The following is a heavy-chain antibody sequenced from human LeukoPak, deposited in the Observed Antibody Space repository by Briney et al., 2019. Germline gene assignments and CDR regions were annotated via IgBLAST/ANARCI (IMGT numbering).Heavy chain of an antibody. D-gene: IGHD1-1*01. CDR3: AREDTTDAFDI. CDR1: GFTFSSSE. CDR2: ITYNGRST. Sequence: GGSLRLSCAASGFTFSSSEMSWVRQAPGKGLEWIAYITYNGRSTQYADSVKGRLTISRDNARNSLYLQLNSLRGEDTAIYYCAREDTTDAFDIWGQGTMVTVSS. J-gene: IGHJ3*02. V-gene: IGHV3-48*03.